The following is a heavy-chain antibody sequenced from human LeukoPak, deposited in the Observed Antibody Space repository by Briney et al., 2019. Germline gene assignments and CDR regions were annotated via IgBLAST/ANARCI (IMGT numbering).Heavy chain of an antibody. CDR1: GFSFTTYY. CDR2: INPSGGST. Sequence: ASVKVSCKTSGFSFTTYYLHWVRQAPGQGLKWMAMINPSGGSTNYAQEFQGRLTMTRDTSTSTVYMELTSLRSDDTAFYYCARSWWGTDWSLSDNWFDPWGQGTLVTVPS. V-gene: IGHV1-46*01. D-gene: IGHD3-9*01. CDR3: ARSWWGTDWSLSDNWFDP. J-gene: IGHJ5*02.